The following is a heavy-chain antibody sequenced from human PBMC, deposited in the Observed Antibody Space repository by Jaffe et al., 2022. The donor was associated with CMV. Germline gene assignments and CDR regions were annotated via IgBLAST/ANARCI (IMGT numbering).Heavy chain of an antibody. CDR1: GFTFSNYE. CDR3: ARGPRSGSWYGSGPYYMDY. D-gene: IGHD6-13*01. CDR2: ISSDAKTI. J-gene: IGHJ4*02. V-gene: IGHV3-48*03. Sequence: EVQLVESGGALIQPGGSLRLSCGGSGFTFSNYEMNWVRQAPGKGLEWVSYISSDAKTIYYADSVKGRFTMSRDNAENSLYLQMYSLRAEDTAVYYCARGPRSGSWYGSGPYYMDYWGQGTRVTVSS.